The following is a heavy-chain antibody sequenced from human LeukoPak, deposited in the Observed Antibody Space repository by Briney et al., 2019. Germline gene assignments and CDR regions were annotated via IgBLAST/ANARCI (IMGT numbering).Heavy chain of an antibody. Sequence: SETLSLTCGVSGYSISSGYYWGWIRQPPGKGLEWIGNVYHCGSTYKNPSPKSRVSISLDTSNNQFSLKLTSVTAADTAIYYCARLSGAPVRHPIYHFDYWGQGTLVTVSS. CDR2: VYHCGST. D-gene: IGHD1-26*01. V-gene: IGHV4-38-2*01. CDR1: GYSISSGYY. CDR3: ARLSGAPVRHPIYHFDY. J-gene: IGHJ4*02.